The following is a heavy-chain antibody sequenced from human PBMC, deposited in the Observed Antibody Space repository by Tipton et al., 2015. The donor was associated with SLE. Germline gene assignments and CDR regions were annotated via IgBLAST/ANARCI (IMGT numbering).Heavy chain of an antibody. CDR3: ARETSGSSSIHNSYGLDV. CDR2: ISSSSSYI. J-gene: IGHJ6*02. Sequence: SLRLSCAASGFTFSSYSMNWVRQAPGKGLEWVSSISSSSSYIYYADSVKGRFTISRDNAKNSLYLQMNSLRAEDTAVYYCARETSGSSSIHNSYGLDVWGQGTTVTVSS. D-gene: IGHD6-6*01. V-gene: IGHV3-21*01. CDR1: GFTFSSYS.